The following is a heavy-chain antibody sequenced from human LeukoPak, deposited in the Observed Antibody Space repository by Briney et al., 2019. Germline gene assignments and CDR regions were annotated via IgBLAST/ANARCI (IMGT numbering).Heavy chain of an antibody. CDR3: ARDHDTRLDY. V-gene: IGHV3-33*01. J-gene: IGHJ4*02. Sequence: GRSLRLSCAASGFTFSNYGMHWVRQAPGKGLEWVAVIWYDGSNKYYGDSVKGRFTISRDNSKNTLYLQMNSLRAEDTAVYYCARDHDTRLDYWGQGTLVTVSS. CDR1: GFTFSNYG. CDR2: IWYDGSNK. D-gene: IGHD1-1*01.